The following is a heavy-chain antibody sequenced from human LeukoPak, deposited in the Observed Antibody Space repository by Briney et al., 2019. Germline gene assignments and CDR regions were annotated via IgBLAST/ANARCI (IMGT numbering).Heavy chain of an antibody. J-gene: IGHJ4*02. CDR1: GFTVSSNY. CDR2: IYSGGST. Sequence: QPGGSLRLSCAASGFTVSSNYMNWVRQAPGKGLEWVSVIYSGGSTYYADSVKGRFTISRDNSKNMLYLQMNSLRAEDTAVYYCARTSLGAMALGYWGQGTLVTVSS. D-gene: IGHD5-18*01. V-gene: IGHV3-53*01. CDR3: ARTSLGAMALGY.